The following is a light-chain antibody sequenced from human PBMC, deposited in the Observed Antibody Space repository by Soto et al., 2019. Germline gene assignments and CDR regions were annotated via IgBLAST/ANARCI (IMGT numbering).Light chain of an antibody. CDR3: QQYGRSPYT. V-gene: IGKV3-20*01. J-gene: IGKJ2*01. CDR1: QSVSSSY. CDR2: GAS. Sequence: EIVLTQSPGILSLSPGERATLSCRASQSVSSSYLAWYQQNPGQAPRLLIYGASSRATGIPDRFSGSGSGTDFTLSISRLEPEDFAVYYCQQYGRSPYTFGQGTKLEIK.